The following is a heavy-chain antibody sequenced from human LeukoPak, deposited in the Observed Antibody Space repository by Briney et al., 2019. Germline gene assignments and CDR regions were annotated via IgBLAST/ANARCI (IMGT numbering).Heavy chain of an antibody. D-gene: IGHD1-14*01. CDR3: ASTYRGPYYFDY. J-gene: IGHJ4*02. V-gene: IGHV1-18*01. Sequence: VSVKVSCKASGYTFTSYGISWVRQAPGQGLEWMGWISAYNGNTNYAQKLQGRVTMTTDTSTSTAYMELRSLRSDDTAVYYCASTYRGPYYFDYWGQGTLVTVSS. CDR2: ISAYNGNT. CDR1: GYTFTSYG.